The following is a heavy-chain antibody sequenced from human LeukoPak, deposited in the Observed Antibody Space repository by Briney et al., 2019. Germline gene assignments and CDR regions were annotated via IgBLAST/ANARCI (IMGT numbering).Heavy chain of an antibody. CDR1: GYTFTSYG. CDR2: MNPNSGNT. D-gene: IGHD3-10*01. Sequence: GASVKVSCKASGYTFTSYGISWVRQAPGQGLEWMGWMNPNSGNTGYAQKFQGRVTMTRNTSISTAYMELSSLRSEDTAVYYCANSMGLSKVRGATNDYWGQGTLVTVSS. J-gene: IGHJ4*02. CDR3: ANSMGLSKVRGATNDY. V-gene: IGHV1-8*02.